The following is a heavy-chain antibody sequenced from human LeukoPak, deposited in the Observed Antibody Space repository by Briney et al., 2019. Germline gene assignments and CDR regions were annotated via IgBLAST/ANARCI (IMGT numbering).Heavy chain of an antibody. CDR3: AKDGGRLRGLYGMDV. CDR1: GFTFDDYA. D-gene: IGHD4-17*01. CDR2: ISWNSGSI. Sequence: GGSLRLSCAASGFTFDDYAMHWVRQAPGKGVEWVSGISWNSGSIGYADSVKGRFTISRDNAKNSLYLQMNSLRAEDTALYYCAKDGGRLRGLYGMDVWGQGATVTVSS. V-gene: IGHV3-9*01. J-gene: IGHJ6*02.